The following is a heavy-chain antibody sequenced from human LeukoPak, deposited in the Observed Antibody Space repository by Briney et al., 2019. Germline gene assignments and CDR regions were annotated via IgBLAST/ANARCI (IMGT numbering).Heavy chain of an antibody. CDR2: IGAGEDT. Sequence: GGSLRLSRAASGFTFSTYDMHWVRQVTGKGPEWVSAIGAGEDTYYLGSVKGRFTISRENAKNVLYLQMSSLRVEDTAVYYCVREIRETVITRHYYYGIDVWGQGTTVTVSS. V-gene: IGHV3-13*04. D-gene: IGHD1-7*01. CDR1: GFTFSTYD. CDR3: VREIRETVITRHYYYGIDV. J-gene: IGHJ6*02.